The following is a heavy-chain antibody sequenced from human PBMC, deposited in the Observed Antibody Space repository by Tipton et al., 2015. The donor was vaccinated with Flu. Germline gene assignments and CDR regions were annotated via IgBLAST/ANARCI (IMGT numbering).Heavy chain of an antibody. J-gene: IGHJ6*02. V-gene: IGHV3-11*01. Sequence: QLVQSGGGLVKPGGSLRLSCAASGFILSDYYMSWIRQAPGKGLEWVSLISSSGIPIYYTDSVKGRFTISRDSAKNSLSLQMNSLRADDTAVYYCARDRTNVLRYFEAGMDVWGQGTTVTVSS. CDR1: GFILSDYY. CDR3: ARDRTNVLRYFEAGMDV. CDR2: ISSSGIPI. D-gene: IGHD3-9*01.